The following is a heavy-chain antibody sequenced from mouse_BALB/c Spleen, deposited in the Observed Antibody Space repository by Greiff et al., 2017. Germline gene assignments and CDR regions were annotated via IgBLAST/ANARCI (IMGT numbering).Heavy chain of an antibody. J-gene: IGHJ1*01. CDR2: ISYDGSN. D-gene: IGHD1-1*01. V-gene: IGHV3-6*02. Sequence: EVKLVESGPGLVQPSQSLSLTCSVTGYSITSGYYWNWIRQFPGNKLEWMGYISYDGSNNYNPSLKIRIPITRDTSKSQFYLKLNSVTTEDTATYYCARITTSWYIDVWGEGTTVTVSS. CDR3: ARITTSWYIDV. CDR1: GYSITSGYY.